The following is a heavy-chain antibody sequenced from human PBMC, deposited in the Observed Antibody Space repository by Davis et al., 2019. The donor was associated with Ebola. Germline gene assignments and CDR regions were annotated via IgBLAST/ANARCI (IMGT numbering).Heavy chain of an antibody. CDR2: VILKSGAT. CDR3: ARGHNYAHEY. V-gene: IGHV1-2*06. D-gene: IGHD4-11*01. Sequence: ASVKVCKASGYTFTDYNIHWMRQAPGQGLEWLGRVILKSGATNYAQKFQGRVTMTRDTSISTVYMELSSLRYDDTADYYCARGHNYAHEYWGQGTLVTVSS. J-gene: IGHJ4*02. CDR1: GYTFTDYN.